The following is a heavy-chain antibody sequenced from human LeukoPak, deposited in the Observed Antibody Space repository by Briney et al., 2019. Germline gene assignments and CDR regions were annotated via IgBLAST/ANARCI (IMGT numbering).Heavy chain of an antibody. CDR2: INHSGST. J-gene: IGHJ4*02. CDR3: AATYYYDSSGSQGY. Sequence: PSETLSLTCAVYGGSFSGYYWSWIRQPPGKGLEWIGEINHSGSTNYNPSLKSRVTISVDTSKNQFSLKLSSVTAADTAVYYCAATYYYDSSGSQGYWGQGTLVTVSS. V-gene: IGHV4-34*01. D-gene: IGHD3-22*01. CDR1: GGSFSGYY.